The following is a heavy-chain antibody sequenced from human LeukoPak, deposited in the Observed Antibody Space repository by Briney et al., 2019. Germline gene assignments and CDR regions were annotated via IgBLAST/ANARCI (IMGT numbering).Heavy chain of an antibody. CDR3: VRKMKTGSSSGDYDY. CDR2: ISTSSTYI. J-gene: IGHJ4*02. V-gene: IGHV3-21*06. Sequence: PGGSMRLPCAGSGFIFIGHTMNWVRQAPGRGLECVSSISTSSTYIYYTDSVKGRFTISRDNTKNSLFLQMSSLRAEDTATYYCVRKMKTGSSSGDYDYWGQGVLVTVPS. CDR1: GFIFIGHT. D-gene: IGHD1-1*01.